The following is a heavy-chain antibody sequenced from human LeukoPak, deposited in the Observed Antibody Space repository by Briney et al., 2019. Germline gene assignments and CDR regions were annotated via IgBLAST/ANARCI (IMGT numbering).Heavy chain of an antibody. J-gene: IGHJ4*02. Sequence: PGGSLRLSCAASGFTFSSYSMNWVRQAPGKGLEWVSSISSSSSYIYYADSVKGRFTISRDNAKNSLYLQMHSLRAEDKAVYYCARDHRDGFLDYWGQGTLVTVSS. CDR3: ARDHRDGFLDY. CDR2: ISSSSSYI. CDR1: GFTFSSYS. V-gene: IGHV3-21*01. D-gene: IGHD5-24*01.